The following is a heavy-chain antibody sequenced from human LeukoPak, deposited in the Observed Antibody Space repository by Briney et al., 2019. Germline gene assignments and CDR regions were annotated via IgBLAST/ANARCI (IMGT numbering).Heavy chain of an antibody. CDR1: GFTFSSYW. D-gene: IGHD1-14*01. V-gene: IGHV3-7*01. CDR2: IKQDGSEK. Sequence: GGSLRLSCAASGFTFSSYWMSWVRQAPGKGLERVANIKQDGSEKYYVDSVKGRFTISRDNAKDSLYLQMHSLRAEDTAVYYCARDGRTWATGSYWGQGTLVTVSS. J-gene: IGHJ4*02. CDR3: ARDGRTWATGSY.